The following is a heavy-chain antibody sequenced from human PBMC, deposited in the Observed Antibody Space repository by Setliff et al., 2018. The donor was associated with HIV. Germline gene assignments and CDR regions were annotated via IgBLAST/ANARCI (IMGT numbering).Heavy chain of an antibody. CDR1: GFRFSTYG. Sequence: GALRLSCVASGFRFSTYGMHWVRQAPGKGLEWVTFIWYDGSDRYYLDSVKGRFTISRDNSKNTLYLQMNNLRPEDTAVYYCAKDAPTVYANGWFDPWGQGTLVTVSS. CDR2: IWYDGSDR. CDR3: AKDAPTVYANGWFDP. D-gene: IGHD2-8*01. V-gene: IGHV3-33*03. J-gene: IGHJ5*02.